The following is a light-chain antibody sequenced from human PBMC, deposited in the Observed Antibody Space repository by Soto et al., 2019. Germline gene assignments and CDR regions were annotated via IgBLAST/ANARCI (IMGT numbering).Light chain of an antibody. CDR1: SSDVGGYNH. CDR2: EVS. V-gene: IGLV2-14*01. J-gene: IGLJ1*01. Sequence: QSALTQPASVSGSPGQSITISCTGTSSDVGGYNHVSWYQQHPGKAPKVMIYEVSNRPSGVSNRFSGSKSGNTASLTISGLQAEDEADYYCSSYTSSTTQYVFGTGTKLTAL. CDR3: SSYTSSTTQYV.